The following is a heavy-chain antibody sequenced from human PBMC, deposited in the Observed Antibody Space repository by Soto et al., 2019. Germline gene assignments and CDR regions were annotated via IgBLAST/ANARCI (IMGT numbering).Heavy chain of an antibody. J-gene: IGHJ4*02. CDR2: INSDGSST. Sequence: GGSLRLSCAASGFTFSSYWMHWVRHAPGKGLVWVSRINSDGSSTSYADSVKGRFTISRDNAKNTLYLQMNSLRAEDTAVYYCVLNAPRVSHFASWGQGTLVTVSS. CDR3: VLNAPRVSHFAS. V-gene: IGHV3-74*01. D-gene: IGHD2-21*01. CDR1: GFTFSSYW.